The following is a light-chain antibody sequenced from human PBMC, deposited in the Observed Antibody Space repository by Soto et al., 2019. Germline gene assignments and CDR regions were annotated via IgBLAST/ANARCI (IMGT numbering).Light chain of an antibody. CDR1: QDINNW. CDR2: DVS. Sequence: DLQMTQSPSTLSAFVGDRVTITCRATQDINNWLAWYQQKPGKAPRLLIYDVSTLQTGVPSRFSGRGSGTEVTLIISSLQPDDVATYYCQQYFHYPVTFGRGTKMEIK. J-gene: IGKJ2*01. CDR3: QQYFHYPVT. V-gene: IGKV1-5*01.